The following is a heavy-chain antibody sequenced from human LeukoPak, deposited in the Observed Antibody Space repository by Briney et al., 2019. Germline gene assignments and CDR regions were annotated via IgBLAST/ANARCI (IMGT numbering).Heavy chain of an antibody. CDR2: ISGPAGSW. V-gene: IGHV3-23*01. J-gene: IGHJ4*02. CDR1: GFTFSSYP. D-gene: IGHD5/OR15-5a*01. Sequence: PGGSLRLSCAASGFTFSSYPMGWARQAPGKGREGVSAISGPAGSWDYADSVKGRFTISRDNSKNTLFLQMNSLRAEDTAIYYCAKKVGLVSAPLYYFDVWGQGTLVTVSS. CDR3: AKKVGLVSAPLYYFDV.